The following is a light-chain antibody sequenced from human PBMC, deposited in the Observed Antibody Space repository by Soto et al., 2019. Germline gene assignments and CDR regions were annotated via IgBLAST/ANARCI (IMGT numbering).Light chain of an antibody. V-gene: IGLV2-14*01. CDR1: SSDVGDYNY. CDR2: EVS. J-gene: IGLJ2*01. CDR3: SSYTSTSTLV. Sequence: QSALTQPASVSGSPGQSITISCTGTSSDVGDYNYVSWFQQHPGKAPKLMIYEVSNRPSGISSRFSGSKSGNTASLTISGLQAEDDADYYCSSYTSTSTLVFGGGTKVTVL.